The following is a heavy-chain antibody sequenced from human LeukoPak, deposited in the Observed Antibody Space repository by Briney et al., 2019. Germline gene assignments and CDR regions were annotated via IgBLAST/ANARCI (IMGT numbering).Heavy chain of an antibody. CDR2: ISAYNGNT. D-gene: IGHD3-3*01. Sequence: ASVKVSCKAPGYTFTSYGISWVRQAPGQGLEWMGWISAYNGNTNYAQKLQGRVTMTTDTSTSTAYMELRSLRSDDTAVYYCARDLGKTYYDFWSGGRHGMDVWGQGTTVTVSS. CDR1: GYTFTSYG. J-gene: IGHJ6*02. V-gene: IGHV1-18*01. CDR3: ARDLGKTYYDFWSGGRHGMDV.